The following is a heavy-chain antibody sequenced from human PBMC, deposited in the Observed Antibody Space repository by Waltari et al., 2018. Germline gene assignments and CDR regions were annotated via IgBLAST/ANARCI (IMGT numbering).Heavy chain of an antibody. Sequence: EVQLVESGGYLVQPGGSLRLSCAASGFTFSRDWMSWGRQAPGKGREWVANINRDGSEKYHVESVKGRFTIARDNAKNSLYLQMNSLRGEDTAVYYCARGSRQSDYWGQGTLVTVSS. CDR1: GFTFSRDW. J-gene: IGHJ4*02. CDR3: ARGSRQSDY. V-gene: IGHV3-7*03. CDR2: INRDGSEK.